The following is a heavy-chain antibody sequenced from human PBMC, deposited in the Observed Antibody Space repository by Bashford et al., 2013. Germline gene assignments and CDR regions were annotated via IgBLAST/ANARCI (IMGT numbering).Heavy chain of an antibody. V-gene: IGHV4-59*01. CDR3: ARCSSGSYSACLFDY. CDR1: GGSISSYY. J-gene: IGHJ4*02. CDR2: IYYSGST. Sequence: SSETLSLTCTVSGGSISSYYWSWIRQPPGKGLEWIGYIYYSGSTNYDPSLKSRVTISVDTSKNQFSLKLSSVTAADTAVYYCARCSSGSYSACLFDYWGQGNPGHRLL. D-gene: IGHD1-26*01.